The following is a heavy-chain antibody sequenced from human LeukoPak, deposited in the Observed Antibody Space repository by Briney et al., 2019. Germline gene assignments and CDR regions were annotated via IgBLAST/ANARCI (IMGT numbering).Heavy chain of an antibody. CDR3: AKGGLRYFDWSYYYYYYGMDV. V-gene: IGHV3-30*18. Sequence: PGGSLRLSCAASGFTFSSYGMRWVRQAPGKGLEWVAVISYDGSNKYYADSVKGRFTISRDNSKNTLYLQMNSLRAEDTAVYYCAKGGLRYFDWSYYYYYYGMDVWGQGTTVTVSS. CDR1: GFTFSSYG. D-gene: IGHD3-9*01. J-gene: IGHJ6*02. CDR2: ISYDGSNK.